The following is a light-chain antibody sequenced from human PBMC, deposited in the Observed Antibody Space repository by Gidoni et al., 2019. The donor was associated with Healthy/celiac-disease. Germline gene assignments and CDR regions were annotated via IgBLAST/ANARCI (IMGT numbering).Light chain of an antibody. J-gene: IGKJ5*01. CDR2: ESA. CDR3: QQRSNWPPSIT. Sequence: EIVLTQSPATLSLSPGEKPTLSCRASQSVSSYLAWSQQKPGQAPRLLIYESANRATGIPARFSGSGSRTDFTRTISSLEPEDFAVYYCQQRSNWPPSITFXHXTRLEIK. V-gene: IGKV3-11*01. CDR1: QSVSSY.